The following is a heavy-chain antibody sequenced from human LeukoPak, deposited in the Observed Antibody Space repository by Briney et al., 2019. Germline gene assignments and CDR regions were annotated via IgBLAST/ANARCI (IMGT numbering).Heavy chain of an antibody. CDR3: ARGREPTYYDILTGNYGMDV. D-gene: IGHD3-9*01. V-gene: IGHV1-8*01. J-gene: IGHJ6*02. CDR1: GYTFTSYD. Sequence: GASVKVSCKASGYTFTSYDINWVRQATGQGLEWMGWMNPNSGNTGYAQKFQGRVTMTRNTSISTAYMELSSLRSEDTAVYYCARGREPTYYDILTGNYGMDVWGQGTTVTVSS. CDR2: MNPNSGNT.